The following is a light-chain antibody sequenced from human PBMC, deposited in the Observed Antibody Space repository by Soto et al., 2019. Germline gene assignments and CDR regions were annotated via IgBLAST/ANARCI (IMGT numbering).Light chain of an antibody. J-gene: IGKJ1*01. CDR2: KAS. CDR3: QQYTNTNNPCM. CDR1: QSISSW. V-gene: IGKV1-5*03. Sequence: IQMSQSPSTRSASVGDRVTITWRASQSISSWLAWYQQKRGKAPKLLIDKASSLESGVPSRFSGSGYGTEFTLIISGLQPDDYATYYCQQYTNTNNPCMFGQGTKVDI.